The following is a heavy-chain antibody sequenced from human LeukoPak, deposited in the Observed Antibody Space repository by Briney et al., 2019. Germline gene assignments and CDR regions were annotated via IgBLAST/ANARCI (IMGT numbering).Heavy chain of an antibody. CDR2: INPSGGST. J-gene: IGHJ4*02. D-gene: IGHD5-18*01. CDR3: ARDRFDPAWIQLWSYYFDY. CDR1: GYTFTSYY. Sequence: ASVKVSCKASGYTFTSYYMHWVRQAPGQGLEWMGIINPSGGSTSYAQKFQGRVTMTRDTSTSTVYMELSSLRSEDTAVYYCARDRFDPAWIQLWSYYFDYWGQGTLVTVSS. V-gene: IGHV1-46*01.